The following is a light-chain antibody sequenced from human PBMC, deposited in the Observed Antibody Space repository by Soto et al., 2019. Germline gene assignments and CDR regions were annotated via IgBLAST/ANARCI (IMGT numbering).Light chain of an antibody. Sequence: DIQMTQSPSSLSASVGDRVTITCRASQSINSYLNWYQQKPGKAPKLLIYAASSLQSGVPSRFSGSGSGTDFTLTISSLQPEYFATYYCQQSYSTPPTFGQGTKVEIK. V-gene: IGKV1-39*01. CDR1: QSINSY. CDR2: AAS. J-gene: IGKJ1*01. CDR3: QQSYSTPPT.